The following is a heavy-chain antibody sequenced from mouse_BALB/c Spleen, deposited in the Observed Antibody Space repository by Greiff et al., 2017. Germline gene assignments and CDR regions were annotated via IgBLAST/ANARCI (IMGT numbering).Heavy chain of an antibody. D-gene: IGHD1-2*01. CDR1: GYTFSSYW. CDR3: ARSDYYGTDYYAMDY. J-gene: IGHJ4*01. Sequence: QVQLQQSGAELMKPGASVKISCKATGYTFSSYWIEWVKQRPGHGLEWIGEILPGSGSTNYNEKFKGKATFTADTSSNTAYMQLSSLTSEDSAVYYCARSDYYGTDYYAMDYWGQGTSVTVSS. CDR2: ILPGSGST. V-gene: IGHV1-9*01.